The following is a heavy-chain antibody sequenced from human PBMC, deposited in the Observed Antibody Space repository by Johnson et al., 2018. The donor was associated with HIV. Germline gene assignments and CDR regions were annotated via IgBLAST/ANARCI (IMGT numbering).Heavy chain of an antibody. Sequence: VQLVESGGGLIKPGGSLRLSCAASGFTFSNAWMSWVRQAPGKGLECISVIYSGGSTYHADSVKGRFTISRDNSKNTVYLQMHSLRGEDTAVYYCARGYILTGYSGVFDMWGQGTMVTVSS. D-gene: IGHD3-9*01. CDR2: IYSGGST. V-gene: IGHV3-66*01. CDR1: GFTFSNAW. J-gene: IGHJ3*02. CDR3: ARGYILTGYSGVFDM.